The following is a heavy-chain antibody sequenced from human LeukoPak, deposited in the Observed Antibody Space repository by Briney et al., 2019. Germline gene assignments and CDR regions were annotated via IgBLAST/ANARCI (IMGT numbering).Heavy chain of an antibody. D-gene: IGHD5-12*01. CDR1: GGSISGYY. V-gene: IGHV4-59*01. J-gene: IGHJ5*02. CDR3: ARRGRGYSGYAPRREVLGWFDP. CDR2: IYYSGST. Sequence: SETLSLTCTVSGGSISGYYWSWIRQPPGKGLEWIGYIYYSGSTNYNPSLKSRVTISVDTSKNQFSLKLSSVTAADTAVYYCARRGRGYSGYAPRREVLGWFDPWGQGTLVTVSS.